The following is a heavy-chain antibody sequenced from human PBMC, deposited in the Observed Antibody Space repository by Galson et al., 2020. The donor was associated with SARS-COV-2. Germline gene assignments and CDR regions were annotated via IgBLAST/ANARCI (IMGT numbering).Heavy chain of an antibody. V-gene: IGHV3-30-3*01. CDR3: ARSSSGSYGGHCDY. J-gene: IGHJ4*02. Sequence: TGGSLRLSCAASGFTFSSYAMHWVRQAPGKGLEWVAVISYDGSNKYYADSVKGRFTISRDNSKNTLYLQMNSLRTEDTAVYYCARSSSGSYGGHCDYWGQGTLVTVSS. D-gene: IGHD1-26*01. CDR1: GFTFSSYA. CDR2: ISYDGSNK.